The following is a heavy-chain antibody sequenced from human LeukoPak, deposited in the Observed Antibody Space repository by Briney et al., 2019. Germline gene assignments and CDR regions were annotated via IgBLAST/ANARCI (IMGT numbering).Heavy chain of an antibody. CDR1: GYSISSGYY. V-gene: IGHV4-61*01. Sequence: PSETLSLTCTVSGYSISSGYYWSWLRQPPGKGLEWIGYIYYSGSTNYNPSLKSRVTMSVDTSKNQFSLKLRSVTAADTAVYYCARVDYGDYVINYWGQGTLVTVSS. J-gene: IGHJ4*02. CDR2: IYYSGST. CDR3: ARVDYGDYVINY. D-gene: IGHD4-17*01.